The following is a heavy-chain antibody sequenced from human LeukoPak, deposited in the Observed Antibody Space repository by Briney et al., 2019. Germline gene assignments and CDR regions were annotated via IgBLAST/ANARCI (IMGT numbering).Heavy chain of an antibody. V-gene: IGHV3-7*01. CDR2: IKPDGSEK. CDR1: GLIFSKYW. D-gene: IGHD1-1*01. Sequence: GGSLRLSCAASGLIFSKYWMTSVRQAPGKGLEWVASIKPDGSEKYYLDSVKGRFTISRDNARNSLYLQMDSLRAEETGVYYCARDHLEGFTYYQYMDVWGTGTTVTVSS. J-gene: IGHJ6*03. CDR3: ARDHLEGFTYYQYMDV.